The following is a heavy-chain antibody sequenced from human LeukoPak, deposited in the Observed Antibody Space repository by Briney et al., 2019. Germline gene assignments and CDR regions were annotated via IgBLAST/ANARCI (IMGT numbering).Heavy chain of an antibody. J-gene: IGHJ4*02. V-gene: IGHV4-59*05. CDR1: GGSISSYF. CDR2: IYYSRST. D-gene: IGHD6-13*01. Sequence: PSETLSLTCTVSGGSISSYFWNWIRQPPGKGLEWIGRIYYSRSTYYNPSLTSRVTISVDTSKNQFSLKLSSVTAADTAVYYCARHGQQHLSPFDYWGQGSLVTVSS. CDR3: ARHGQQHLSPFDY.